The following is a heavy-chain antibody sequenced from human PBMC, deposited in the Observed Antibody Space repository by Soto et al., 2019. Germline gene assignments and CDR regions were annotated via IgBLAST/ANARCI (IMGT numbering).Heavy chain of an antibody. J-gene: IGHJ6*02. CDR1: GFTVSSNY. Sequence: GGSLRLSCAASGFTVSSNYMSWVRQAPGKGLEWVSVIYSGGSTYYADSVKGRFTISRDNSKNTLYLQMNSLRAEDTAVYYCARPGSFYGPLGMVVWGQGITVTVSS. D-gene: IGHD3-10*01. CDR3: ARPGSFYGPLGMVV. CDR2: IYSGGST. V-gene: IGHV3-53*01.